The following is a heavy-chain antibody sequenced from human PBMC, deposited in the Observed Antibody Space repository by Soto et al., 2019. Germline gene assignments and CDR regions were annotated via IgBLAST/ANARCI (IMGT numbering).Heavy chain of an antibody. Sequence: EVQLLESGGDLVQPGGSLRLSCAASGFTLSSYAMSWVRQAPGKGLEWVSAIKKSGGGTFYADSVKGRFTVSRDESRNTLYLQMNSLRAEDTAVYYCAKTNWEDFRNCWGQGTLVTVSS. CDR3: AKTNWEDFRNC. CDR1: GFTLSSYA. D-gene: IGHD1-1*01. V-gene: IGHV3-23*01. CDR2: IKKSGGGT. J-gene: IGHJ4*02.